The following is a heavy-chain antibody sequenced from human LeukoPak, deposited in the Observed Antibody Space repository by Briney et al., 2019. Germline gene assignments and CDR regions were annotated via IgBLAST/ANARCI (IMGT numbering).Heavy chain of an antibody. CDR1: GGSISSSSYY. CDR2: NYYSGST. J-gene: IGHJ4*02. V-gene: IGHV4-39*02. CDR3: ARHSLTMIVVVRDYFEY. D-gene: IGHD3-22*01. Sequence: PSETLSLTCTVSGGSISSSSYYWGWTRQPPGKGLEWIGCNYYSGSTYYNPSLQSRVTISVYTSKNHFTLNLSSVTAAATDVYYWARHSLTMIVVVRDYFEYWGEGALVTVS.